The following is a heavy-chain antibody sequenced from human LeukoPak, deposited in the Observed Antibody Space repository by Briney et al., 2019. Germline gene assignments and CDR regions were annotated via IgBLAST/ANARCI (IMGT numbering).Heavy chain of an antibody. V-gene: IGHV4-59*01. J-gene: IGHJ4*02. D-gene: IGHD3-16*01. CDR3: AAGRLGTTFAVDH. CDR2: IYYSGST. Sequence: SETLSLTCTVSGGSISNYYWSWIRQPPGKGLEWIGYIYYSGSTNYNPSLKSRVTISVDTSKNQFSLKLSSVTAADTAVYYCAAGRLGTTFAVDHWGQGTLVTVSS. CDR1: GGSISNYY.